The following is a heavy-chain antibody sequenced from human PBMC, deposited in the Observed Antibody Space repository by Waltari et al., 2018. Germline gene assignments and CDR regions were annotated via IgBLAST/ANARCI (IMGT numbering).Heavy chain of an antibody. V-gene: IGHV4-39*01. Sequence: QLQLQESGPGLVKPSETLSLTCTVSGGSISSSSYYWGWIRQPPGKGLEWIGSIYYSGGTYYNPSLKSRVTISVDTSKNQFSLKLSSVTAADTAVYYCARRYSGNYYDDAFDIWGQGTMVTVSS. CDR1: GGSISSSSYY. CDR2: IYYSGGT. J-gene: IGHJ3*02. D-gene: IGHD3-10*01. CDR3: ARRYSGNYYDDAFDI.